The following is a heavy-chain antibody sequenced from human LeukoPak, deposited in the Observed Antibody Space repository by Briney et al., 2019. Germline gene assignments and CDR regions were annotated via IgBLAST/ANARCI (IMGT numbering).Heavy chain of an antibody. D-gene: IGHD3-16*01. J-gene: IGHJ4*02. CDR2: INSDGSST. V-gene: IGHV3-74*03. CDR1: GFTFSTYW. Sequence: PGGSLRLSCAASGFTFSTYWMHWVRQAPGKGLVWVSRINSDGSSTTYADSVKGRFTISRDNAKNTLYLQMNSLRAEDTVVYYCARSKRGSDYPIDYWGQGTLVTVSS. CDR3: ARSKRGSDYPIDY.